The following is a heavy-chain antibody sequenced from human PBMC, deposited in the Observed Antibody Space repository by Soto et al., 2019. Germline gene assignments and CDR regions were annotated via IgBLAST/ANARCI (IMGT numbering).Heavy chain of an antibody. CDR2: MNPNSGNT. D-gene: IGHD3-3*01. CDR3: ARGSGRGRRTIFRVVPYYYYMDV. Sequence: ALVKGSWKAFGYTFTSYDINWVRQATGQGLEWMGWMNPNSGNTGYGQKVQGRVTMTRNTSISTAYMELSSLRSEDTAVYYCARGSGRGRRTIFRVVPYYYYMDVWGKGTTVTVSS. V-gene: IGHV1-8*01. J-gene: IGHJ6*03. CDR1: GYTFTSYD.